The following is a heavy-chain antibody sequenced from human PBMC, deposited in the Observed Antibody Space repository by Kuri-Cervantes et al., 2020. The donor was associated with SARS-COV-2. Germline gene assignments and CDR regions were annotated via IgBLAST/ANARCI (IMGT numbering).Heavy chain of an antibody. CDR1: GFTFSNYA. D-gene: IGHD5-12*01. Sequence: GESLKISCAASGFTFSNYAIHWVRQAPGKGLEWVALISYDGSDKNYADSVKGRFTISRDNAKNSLYLQMNSLRAEDTALYYCAKESTGSGYDSFDYWGQGTLVTVSS. J-gene: IGHJ4*02. CDR2: ISYDGSDK. CDR3: AKESTGSGYDSFDY. V-gene: IGHV3-30*01.